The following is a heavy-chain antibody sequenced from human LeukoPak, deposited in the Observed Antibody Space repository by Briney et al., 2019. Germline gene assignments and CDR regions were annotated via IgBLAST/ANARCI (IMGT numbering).Heavy chain of an antibody. D-gene: IGHD6-25*01. CDR2: ISGSGATT. CDR3: AKFSPPSGGNSGWSWVIDY. Sequence: GGSLRLSCAASGFTFSSYAMGWVRQAPGKGLDWVSAISGSGATTYSADSVKGRFTISRDNSKNTLYLQMNSLRVEDTAVYYCAKFSPPSGGNSGWSWVIDYWGQGILVTVSS. J-gene: IGHJ4*02. V-gene: IGHV3-23*01. CDR1: GFTFSSYA.